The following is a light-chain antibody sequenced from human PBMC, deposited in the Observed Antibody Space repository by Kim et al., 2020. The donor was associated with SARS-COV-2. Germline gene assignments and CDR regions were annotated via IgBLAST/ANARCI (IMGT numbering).Light chain of an antibody. CDR1: NIGSKN. Sequence: SYELTQPLSVSVALGQTARITCGGNNIGSKNVHWYQQKPGQAPVLVIYSDSNRPSGIPERFSGSNSGNTATLTISRAQAGDEADYYCHVWDSSTGVFGGGTQLTVL. J-gene: IGLJ3*02. CDR3: HVWDSSTGV. V-gene: IGLV3-9*01. CDR2: SDS.